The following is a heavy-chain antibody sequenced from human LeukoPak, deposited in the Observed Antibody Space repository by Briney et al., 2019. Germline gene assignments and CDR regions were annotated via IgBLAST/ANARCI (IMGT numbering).Heavy chain of an antibody. CDR1: GFTSGDYL. D-gene: IGHD3-3*01. CDR2: IRSKAYGGTT. CDR3: TTQVYDFWGGYFDY. Sequence: PGRSLRLSCTASGFTSGDYLMSWVRQAPGKGLEWVGCIRSKAYGGTTEYAASVKGRFTISGADSKPIAYLQMNSLKTEDTAVYYCTTQVYDFWGGYFDYWGQGTLVTVSS. J-gene: IGHJ4*02. V-gene: IGHV3-49*04.